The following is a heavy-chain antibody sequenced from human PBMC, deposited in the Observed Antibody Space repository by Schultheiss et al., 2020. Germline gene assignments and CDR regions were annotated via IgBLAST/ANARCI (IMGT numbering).Heavy chain of an antibody. D-gene: IGHD2-21*02. CDR3: ATEIVVVTAISKTRGFDY. CDR2: IYYSGST. J-gene: IGHJ4*02. Sequence: SETLSLTCAVSGGSISSNNWWTWVRQPPGKGLEWIGSIYYSGSTYYNPSLKSRVTISVDTSKNQFSLKLSSVTAADTAVYYCATEIVVVTAISKTRGFDYWGQGTRVNGYS. V-gene: IGHV4-39*01. CDR1: GGSISSNNW.